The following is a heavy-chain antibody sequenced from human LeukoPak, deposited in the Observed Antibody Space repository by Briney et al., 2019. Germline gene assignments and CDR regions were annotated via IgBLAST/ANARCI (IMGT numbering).Heavy chain of an antibody. D-gene: IGHD3-10*01. V-gene: IGHV4-39*07. CDR3: ARGAYNYGSGSYVFDY. Sequence: SETLSLTCTVSGGSLTSSSYYWGWIRQPPGKGLEWIGSIYYSGSPYYKSSLKSRVTISVDTSKNQLSLKLNSVTAADTAVYYCARGAYNYGSGSYVFDYWGQGTLVTVSS. CDR1: GGSLTSSSYY. J-gene: IGHJ4*02. CDR2: IYYSGSP.